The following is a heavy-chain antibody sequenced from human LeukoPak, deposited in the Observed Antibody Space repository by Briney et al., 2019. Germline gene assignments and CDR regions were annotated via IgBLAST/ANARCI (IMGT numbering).Heavy chain of an antibody. CDR2: IIAYNGNT. J-gene: IGHJ4*02. CDR3: ARVFHDSSGYYPYYFDY. V-gene: IGHV1-18*01. CDR1: GYTFTTYG. D-gene: IGHD3-22*01. Sequence: ASVTVSCKASGYTFTTYGISWVRQAPGQGFEWMGWIIAYNGNTNYAQKLQGRVTMTTDTSTSTAYMELRSLRSDDTAVYYCARVFHDSSGYYPYYFDYWGQGTLVTVSS.